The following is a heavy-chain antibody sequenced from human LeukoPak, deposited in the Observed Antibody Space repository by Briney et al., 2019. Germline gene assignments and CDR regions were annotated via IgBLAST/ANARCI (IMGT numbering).Heavy chain of an antibody. CDR3: AREFRSGSSYYYYYGMDV. Sequence: GASVKVSCKASGYTFTSYGISWVRQAPGQGLEWMGWISAYNGNTNYAQKLQGRVTMTTDTSASTAYMELSSLRSEDTAVYYCAREFRSGSSYYYYYGMDVWGKGTTVTVSS. CDR1: GYTFTSYG. D-gene: IGHD3-10*01. J-gene: IGHJ6*04. CDR2: ISAYNGNT. V-gene: IGHV1-18*01.